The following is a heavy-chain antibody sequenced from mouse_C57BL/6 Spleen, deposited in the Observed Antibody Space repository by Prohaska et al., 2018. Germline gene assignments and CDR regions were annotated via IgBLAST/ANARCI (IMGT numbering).Heavy chain of an antibody. CDR1: GYAFSSSW. CDR2: IYPGDGDT. Sequence: QVQLQQSGPELVKPGASVKISCKASGYAFSSSWMNWVKQRPGKGLEWIGRIYPGDGDTNYNGKFKGKATLTTDKSSSTAYMQLSSLTSEDSAVYFCARSGGPDYWGQGTTLTVSS. CDR3: ARSGGPDY. D-gene: IGHD3-1*01. V-gene: IGHV1-82*01. J-gene: IGHJ2*01.